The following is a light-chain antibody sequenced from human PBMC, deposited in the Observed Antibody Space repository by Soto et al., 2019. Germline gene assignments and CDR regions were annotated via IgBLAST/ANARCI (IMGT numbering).Light chain of an antibody. CDR2: AAS. CDR1: QSITVS. Sequence: DIQMTQSPSSLSASVGDSVTITCRASQSITVSLNWYQQKAGQAPKLLIYAASSLQSGVPSRFGGGGSRTEFTLNISSLQPDDFATYYCQQSYNSPPITFVGGTRL. J-gene: IGKJ4*01. V-gene: IGKV1-39*01. CDR3: QQSYNSPPIT.